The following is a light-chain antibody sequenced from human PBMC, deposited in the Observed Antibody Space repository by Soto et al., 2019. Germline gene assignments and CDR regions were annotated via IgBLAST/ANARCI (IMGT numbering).Light chain of an antibody. CDR2: DVS. J-gene: IGKJ1*01. Sequence: DIQMTQSPATLSASVVDRVAITCRASQSISSWLAWYQQKPGKAPKLLIYDVSSLHPGVPSRFSGSGSETDFTLTINSLQPDDFATYYCLQYNTFRTFGQGTKVEI. CDR3: LQYNTFRT. V-gene: IGKV1-5*01. CDR1: QSISSW.